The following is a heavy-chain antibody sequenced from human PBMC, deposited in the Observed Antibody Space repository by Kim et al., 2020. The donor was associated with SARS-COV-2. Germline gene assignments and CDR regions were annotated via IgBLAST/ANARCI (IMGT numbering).Heavy chain of an antibody. CDR1: GFTFSNAW. CDR2: IKSKTDGGTT. Sequence: GGSLRLSCAASGFTFSNAWMSWVRQAPGKGLEWVGRIKSKTDGGTTDYAAPVKGRFTISRDDSKNTLYLQMNSLKTEDTAVYYCTTDVMIRPHLNDYWGQGALVTVSS. CDR3: TTDVMIRPHLNDY. J-gene: IGHJ4*02. V-gene: IGHV3-15*01. D-gene: IGHD2-21*01.